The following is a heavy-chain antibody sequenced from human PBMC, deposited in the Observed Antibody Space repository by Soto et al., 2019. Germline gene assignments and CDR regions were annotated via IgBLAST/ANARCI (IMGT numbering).Heavy chain of an antibody. CDR3: ARTLYGDNVDY. CDR1: GYTCTSYA. D-gene: IGHD4-17*01. Sequence: ASVKVSCKASGYTCTSYAMHWVRQATGQGLEWMGWMNPNSGNTGYAQKFQGRVTMTRNTSISTAYMELSSLRSEDTAVYYCARTLYGDNVDYWGQGTLVTVSS. V-gene: IGHV1-8*02. J-gene: IGHJ4*02. CDR2: MNPNSGNT.